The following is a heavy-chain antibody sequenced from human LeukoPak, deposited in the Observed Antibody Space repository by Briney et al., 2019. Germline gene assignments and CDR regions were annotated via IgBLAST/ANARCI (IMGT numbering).Heavy chain of an antibody. J-gene: IGHJ3*02. CDR1: GGSINSFY. Sequence: SETLSLTCSVSGGSINSFYWNWIRQPPGKGLEWIGYIYYSGSTNYNPSLKSRVTISVDTSKNQFSLKLSSVTAADTAVYYCANSAVARDDAFDIWGQGTMVTVSS. CDR2: IYYSGST. CDR3: ANSAVARDDAFDI. D-gene: IGHD6-19*01. V-gene: IGHV4-59*12.